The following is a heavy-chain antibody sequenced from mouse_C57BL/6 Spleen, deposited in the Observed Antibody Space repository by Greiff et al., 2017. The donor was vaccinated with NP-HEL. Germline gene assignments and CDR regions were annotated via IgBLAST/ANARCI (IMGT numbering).Heavy chain of an antibody. CDR1: GYTFTSYW. J-gene: IGHJ2*01. V-gene: IGHV1-52*01. CDR2: ISPSDSET. Sequence: VQLQQPGSSPVRPGSSVKLSCKASGYTFTSYWMHWVKQRPIQGLEWIGNISPSDSETHYNQKFKDKATLTVDKSSSTAYMQLSSLTSEDSAVYYCARSDYYGSSPYYFDYWGQGTTLTVSS. D-gene: IGHD1-1*01. CDR3: ARSDYYGSSPYYFDY.